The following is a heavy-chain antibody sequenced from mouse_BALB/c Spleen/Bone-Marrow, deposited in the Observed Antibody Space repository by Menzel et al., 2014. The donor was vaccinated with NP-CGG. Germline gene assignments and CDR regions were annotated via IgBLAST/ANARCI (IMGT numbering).Heavy chain of an antibody. CDR1: GFSLTSYG. D-gene: IGHD2-14*01. CDR3: AKNGGYDGWFAY. Sequence: VQLVESGPSLVQPSQSLSITCTVSGFSLTSYGVHWVRQSPGKGLEWLGVIWRGGSTDYNAAFMSRLSITKDNSKSQVFFKMNSLQADGTAIYYCAKNGGYDGWFAYWGQGTLVTVSA. V-gene: IGHV2-5-1*01. CDR2: IWRGGST. J-gene: IGHJ3*01.